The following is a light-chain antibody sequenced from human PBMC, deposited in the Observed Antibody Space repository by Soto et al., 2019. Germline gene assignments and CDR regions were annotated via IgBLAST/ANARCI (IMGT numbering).Light chain of an antibody. CDR3: QQRSNWPPVT. CDR1: QSVSSY. CDR2: DAS. V-gene: IGKV3-11*01. Sequence: EIVLTQSPATLSLSPGERATLSCRASQSVSSYLAWYQQKPGQAPRLLIYDASNRATGIPARFSGSGSGTDCTLTISSLEPEGFAIYYCQQRSNWPPVTFGGGTKVEIK. J-gene: IGKJ4*01.